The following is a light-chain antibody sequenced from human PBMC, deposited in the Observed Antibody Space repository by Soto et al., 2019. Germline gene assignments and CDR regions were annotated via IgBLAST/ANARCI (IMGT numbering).Light chain of an antibody. CDR1: SSNIGSNP. CDR3: AAWDDSLNGPGV. Sequence: QSVLTQPPSASGTPGQRVTISCSGSSSNIGSNPVNWYQQLPRTAPKLLIYSNNLRPSGVPDRFSGSKSGTSASLAISGLRSEDEADYYCAAWDDSLNGPGVFGGGTKLTVL. CDR2: SNN. J-gene: IGLJ2*01. V-gene: IGLV1-44*01.